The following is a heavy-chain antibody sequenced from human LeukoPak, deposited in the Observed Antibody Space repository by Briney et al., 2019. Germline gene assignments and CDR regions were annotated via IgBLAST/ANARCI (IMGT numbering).Heavy chain of an antibody. J-gene: IGHJ4*02. CDR1: GGSISSSSYY. CDR2: IYYSGIT. D-gene: IGHD3-9*01. V-gene: IGHV4-39*07. CDR3: ARDTAMATQNYDILTGYGYYFDY. Sequence: SETLSLTCTVSGGSISSSSYYWGWIRQPPGKGLEWIGNIYYSGITYYNPSLKSRLTISLDTSKNQFSLKLSSVTAADTAVYYCARDTAMATQNYDILTGYGYYFDYWGQGTLVTVSS.